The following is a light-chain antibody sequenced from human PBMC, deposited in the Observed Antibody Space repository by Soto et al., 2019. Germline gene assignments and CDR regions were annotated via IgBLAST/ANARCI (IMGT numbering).Light chain of an antibody. CDR1: QSVSSSY. CDR3: QQYGSSPPYT. Sequence: IGLTQYPGTLSLSPGERATLSCRSSQSVSSSYLAWYQQKPGQAPRLLIYGASSRATGIPDRFSRSGSGTDFTLTIRRLEPEDFAVYYCQQYGSSPPYTFGQGTKLESK. V-gene: IGKV3-20*01. J-gene: IGKJ2*01. CDR2: GAS.